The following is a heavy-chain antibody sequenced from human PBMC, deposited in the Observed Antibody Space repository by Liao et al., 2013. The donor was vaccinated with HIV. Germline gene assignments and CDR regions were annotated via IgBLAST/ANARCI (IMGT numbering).Heavy chain of an antibody. Sequence: QLQLQESGPGLVKPSQTLSLTCIISGDSISRSSFYWTWIRQPAGKGLEWIGRIYSSGTTYYSPSLKSRVTMSVDTSKNQFSLKLSSVTAADTALYYCARDRSWLAQNDAFAVWGQGTMVTVSS. J-gene: IGHJ3*01. D-gene: IGHD5-12*01. V-gene: IGHV4-61*02. CDR3: ARDRSWLAQNDAFAV. CDR1: GDSISRSSFY. CDR2: IYSSGTT.